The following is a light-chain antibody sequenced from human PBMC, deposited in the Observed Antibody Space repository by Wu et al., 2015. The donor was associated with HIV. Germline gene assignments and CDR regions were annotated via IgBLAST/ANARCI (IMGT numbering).Light chain of an antibody. V-gene: IGKV1-39*01. Sequence: DIQMTQSPSSLSASVGDRVTISCRASEGIRNDLGWYQQKPGQAPKLLIYSASSLQNGVPSRFSGSGSGTDFTLTINSLQPEDFATYYCQQSYITPPITFGQGTRLHIK. CDR2: SAS. CDR1: EGIRND. J-gene: IGKJ5*01. CDR3: QQSYITPPIT.